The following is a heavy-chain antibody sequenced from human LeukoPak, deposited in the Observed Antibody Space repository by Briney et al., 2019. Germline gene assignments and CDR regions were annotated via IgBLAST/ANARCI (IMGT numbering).Heavy chain of an antibody. D-gene: IGHD4-17*01. CDR1: GGTFSSYA. CDR2: IIPIFGTA. CDR3: ARGGLNSGDYGSP. Sequence: EASVKVSCKASGGTFSSYAISWVRQAPGQGLEWMGGIIPIFGTANYAQKFQGRVTITADESTSTAYMELSSLRSEDTAVYYCARGGLNSGDYGSPWGQGTLVTVSS. J-gene: IGHJ5*02. V-gene: IGHV1-69*13.